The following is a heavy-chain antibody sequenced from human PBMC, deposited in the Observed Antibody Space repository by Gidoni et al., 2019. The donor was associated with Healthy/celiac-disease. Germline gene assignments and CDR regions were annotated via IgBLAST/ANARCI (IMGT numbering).Heavy chain of an antibody. CDR1: GFTFSSYS. J-gene: IGHJ6*02. D-gene: IGHD3-22*01. CDR2: ISSSSSYI. V-gene: IGHV3-21*01. CDR3: ARDLGPYYYDSSGYQYGMDV. Sequence: EVQLVESGGGLVKPGGSLRLSCAASGFTFSSYSMNWVRQAPGKGLEWVSSISSSSSYISYADSVKGRFTISRDNAKNSLYLQMNSLRAEDTAVYYCARDLGPYYYDSSGYQYGMDVWGQGTTVTVSS.